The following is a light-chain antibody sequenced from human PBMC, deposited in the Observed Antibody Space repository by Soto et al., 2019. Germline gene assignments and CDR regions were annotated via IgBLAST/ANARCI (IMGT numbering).Light chain of an antibody. Sequence: EIVLTQSPGTLSLSPGERATLSCRASQSVSSSYLAWYQQKPGQAPRLLIYGASSRATGIPDRFSGSGSGTDFTLTISRLEPEDFAVSYCQQYGSSPGGTFGQGTKVEIK. CDR1: QSVSSSY. CDR3: QQYGSSPGGT. CDR2: GAS. J-gene: IGKJ1*01. V-gene: IGKV3-20*01.